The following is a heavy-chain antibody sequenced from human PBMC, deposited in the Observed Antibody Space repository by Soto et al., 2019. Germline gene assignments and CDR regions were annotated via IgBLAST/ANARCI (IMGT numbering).Heavy chain of an antibody. CDR3: AGGGARWPGYFDS. CDR1: GGYIGGDYC. D-gene: IGHD2-15*01. V-gene: IGHV4-30-4*08. CDR2: IYYSGSS. J-gene: IGHJ4*02. Sequence: SETMSVTCSVAGGYIGGDYCWSWIRQSPEKGLEWIGYIYYSGSSYSNPALQSRLSMSLDTSKNQFSLKLRSVTAADTAVYYCAGGGARWPGYFDSWGQGALVTVSS.